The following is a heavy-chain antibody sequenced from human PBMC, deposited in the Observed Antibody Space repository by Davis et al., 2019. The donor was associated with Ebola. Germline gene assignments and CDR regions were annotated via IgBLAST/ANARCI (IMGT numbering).Heavy chain of an antibody. Sequence: ASVKVSCKASGYTFTGHYMHWVRQAPGQGLEWMGCINPNSGGTDFAQKFQGRVTMTRDTSINTAHMELSGLRSDDTAVYYCARDDKVMHFDQWGQGTLVTVSS. D-gene: IGHD3-16*01. CDR3: ARDDKVMHFDQ. J-gene: IGHJ4*02. V-gene: IGHV1-2*02. CDR2: INPNSGGT. CDR1: GYTFTGHY.